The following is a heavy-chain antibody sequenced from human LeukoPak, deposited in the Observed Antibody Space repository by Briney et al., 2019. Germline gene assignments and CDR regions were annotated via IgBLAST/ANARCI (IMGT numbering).Heavy chain of an antibody. J-gene: IGHJ6*03. CDR1: GGTFSSYA. Sequence: ASVKVSCKASGGTFSSYAISWVRQAPGQGLEWMGGIIPIFGTANYAQKFQGGVTITADESTSTAYMELSSLRSEDTAVYYCARGRYSSPYYYYYYMDVWGKGTTVTVSS. CDR3: ARGRYSSPYYYYYYMDV. V-gene: IGHV1-69*13. CDR2: IIPIFGTA. D-gene: IGHD6-13*01.